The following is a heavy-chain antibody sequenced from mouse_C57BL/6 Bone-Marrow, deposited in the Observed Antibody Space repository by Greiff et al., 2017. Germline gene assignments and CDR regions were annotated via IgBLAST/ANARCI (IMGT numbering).Heavy chain of an antibody. CDR3: ARWGTTVDFAY. CDR2: IYPRSGNT. D-gene: IGHD1-1*01. V-gene: IGHV1-81*01. J-gene: IGHJ3*01. Sequence: QVQLKQSGAELARPGASVKLSCKASGYTFTSYGISWVKQRTGQGLEWIGEIYPRSGNTYYNEKFKGKATLTADKSSSTAYMELRSLTSEDSAVYFCARWGTTVDFAYWGQGTLVTVSA. CDR1: GYTFTSYG.